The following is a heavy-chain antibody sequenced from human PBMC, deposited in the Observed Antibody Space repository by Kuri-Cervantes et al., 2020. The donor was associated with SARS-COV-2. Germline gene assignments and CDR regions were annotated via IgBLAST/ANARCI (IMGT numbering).Heavy chain of an antibody. V-gene: IGHV1-2*02. Sequence: ASVKVSCKASGYTFTDYYLHWVRQAPGQGPEWKGWINPNSGVTSYAPKFQDRVTMTRDTAINTPYMYLSGLRSDDTAVYYCARDARNDDFFDAWGQGTLVTVSS. CDR1: GYTFTDYY. D-gene: IGHD1-1*01. CDR2: INPNSGVT. J-gene: IGHJ4*02. CDR3: ARDARNDDFFDA.